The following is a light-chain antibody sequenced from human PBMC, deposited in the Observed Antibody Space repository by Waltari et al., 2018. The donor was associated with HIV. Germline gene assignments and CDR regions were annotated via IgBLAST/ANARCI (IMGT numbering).Light chain of an antibody. CDR2: RNN. Sequence: QSVLTQPPSTSGTSGQRVTISCSGSNSNVGRNYTYWYRQFPGAAPKLLIYRNNQRPSGVADRFSGSKSGTSASLAISGLRSGDEADYYCAVWDDTLNGPVFGGGTRVTVL. V-gene: IGLV1-47*01. CDR1: NSNVGRNY. CDR3: AVWDDTLNGPV. J-gene: IGLJ2*01.